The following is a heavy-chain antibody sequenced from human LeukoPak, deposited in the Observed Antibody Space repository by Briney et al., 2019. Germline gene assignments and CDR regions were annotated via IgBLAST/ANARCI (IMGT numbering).Heavy chain of an antibody. D-gene: IGHD6-19*01. Sequence: GGSLRLSCAASGFTFSSYWMHWVRQAPGKGLVWVSRINSDGSSTSYADSVKGRFTISRDNSKNMLHLQMNSLGTEDTAVYYCAKDRWGAVASFDYWGQGTLVTVSS. J-gene: IGHJ4*02. CDR3: AKDRWGAVASFDY. V-gene: IGHV3-74*01. CDR1: GFTFSSYW. CDR2: INSDGSST.